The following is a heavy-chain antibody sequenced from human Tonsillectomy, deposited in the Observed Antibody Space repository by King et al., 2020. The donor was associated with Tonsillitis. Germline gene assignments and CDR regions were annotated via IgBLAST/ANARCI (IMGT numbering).Heavy chain of an antibody. V-gene: IGHV3-21*01. CDR2: ISSSSSYI. CDR1: GFTFSSYS. D-gene: IGHD3-3*01. J-gene: IGHJ4*02. Sequence: EVQLVESGGGLVKPGGSLRLSCAASGFTFSSYSMNWVRQAPGKGLEWVSSISSSSSYIYYADSVKGRFTISRDNAKNSLYLQMNSLRAEDTAVYYCASTGDYDFWGGYPYYFDYWGQGTLVTVSS. CDR3: ASTGDYDFWGGYPYYFDY.